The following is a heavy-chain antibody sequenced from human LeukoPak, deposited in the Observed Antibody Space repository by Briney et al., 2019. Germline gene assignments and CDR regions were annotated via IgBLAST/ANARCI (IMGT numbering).Heavy chain of an antibody. Sequence: GASVKVSCKASGYTFTNYYIDWVRQAPGQGLEWMGLINPGGGNTNYAQNFQGRVTMTRDTSTSTIYMELSSLRSEDTAIYYCARIRDGYNDAYDIWGQGTVVTVPS. D-gene: IGHD5-24*01. CDR2: INPGGGNT. CDR3: ARIRDGYNDAYDI. V-gene: IGHV1-46*01. CDR1: GYTFTNYY. J-gene: IGHJ3*02.